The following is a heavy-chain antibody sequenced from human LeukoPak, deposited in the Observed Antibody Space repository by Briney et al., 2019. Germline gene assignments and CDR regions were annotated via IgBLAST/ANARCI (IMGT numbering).Heavy chain of an antibody. CDR2: NNHSGSN. CDR3: ARAWGGSGSYPFDY. Sequence: ADPLSLTCAVYGVSFTGYYWCWIRQPPAKGLHWIGENNHSGSNNYNPSLKSRVTISVDTYKNQSSLKLSSVTAADTAVYYCARAWGGSGSYPFDYWGQGTLVTVSS. V-gene: IGHV4-34*01. J-gene: IGHJ4*02. D-gene: IGHD3-10*01. CDR1: GVSFTGYY.